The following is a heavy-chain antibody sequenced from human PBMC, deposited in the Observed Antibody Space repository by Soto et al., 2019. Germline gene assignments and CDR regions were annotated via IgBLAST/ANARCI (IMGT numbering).Heavy chain of an antibody. CDR1: GYTFTSYG. CDR2: ISAYNGNT. J-gene: IGHJ6*02. Sequence: QVQLVQSGAEVKKPGASVKVSCRASGYTFTSYGISWVRQAPGQGLEWMGWISAYNGNTNYAQKLQGRVTMTTDTPTSTADMELRSLRSDDTAVYYCARDWYYYDGWYYYGMDVWGQGTTVTVSS. V-gene: IGHV1-18*01. CDR3: ARDWYYYDGWYYYGMDV. D-gene: IGHD3-22*01.